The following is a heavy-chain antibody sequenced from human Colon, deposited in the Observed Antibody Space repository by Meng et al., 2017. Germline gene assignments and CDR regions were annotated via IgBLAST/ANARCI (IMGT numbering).Heavy chain of an antibody. J-gene: IGHJ4*02. D-gene: IGHD2-15*01. CDR3: ARESADGGSFDL. V-gene: IGHV1-2*06. Sequence: VQLAQSGAVVKKLGASVTVSCKASGYTLYIHWVRLRPGEGLAWMGRINPRTGNTKSAQSFQGRVTMTRDTSTTTFSMDLRSLTTDYSSIYFCARESADGGSFDLWGQGTLVTVSS. CDR1: GYTLY. CDR2: INPRTGNT.